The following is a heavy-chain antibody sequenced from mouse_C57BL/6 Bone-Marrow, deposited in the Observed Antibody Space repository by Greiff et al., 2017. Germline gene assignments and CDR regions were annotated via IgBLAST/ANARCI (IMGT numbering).Heavy chain of an antibody. D-gene: IGHD1-1*01. V-gene: IGHV7-1*01. J-gene: IGHJ1*03. CDR2: SRNKANDYTT. CDR3: VREAGYGGSYRWYFDV. Sequence: EVKLVESGGGLVQSGRSLRLSCATSGFTFSDFYMEWVRQAPGKGLEWIAASRNKANDYTTEYSASGQGRFIVSRDTSKSILYLQMHAMGQADNAIYYCVREAGYGGSYRWYFDVWGTGTTVNVSS. CDR1: GFTFSDFY.